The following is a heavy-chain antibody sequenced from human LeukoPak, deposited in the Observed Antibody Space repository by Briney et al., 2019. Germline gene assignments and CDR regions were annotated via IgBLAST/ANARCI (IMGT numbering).Heavy chain of an antibody. D-gene: IGHD3-22*01. J-gene: IGHJ4*02. CDR2: INPSGGST. V-gene: IGHV1-46*01. CDR1: GYTFTGYY. CDR3: ARDCTFGYDSSGYYGDY. Sequence: ASVKISCKASGYTFTGYYMHWVRQAPGQGLEWMGIINPSGGSTSYAQKFQGRVTMTRDMSTSTVYMELSSLRSEDTAVYYCARDCTFGYDSSGYYGDYWGQGTLVTVSS.